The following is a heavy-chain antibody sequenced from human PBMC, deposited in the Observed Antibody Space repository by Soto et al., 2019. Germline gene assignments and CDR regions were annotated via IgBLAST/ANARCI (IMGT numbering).Heavy chain of an antibody. D-gene: IGHD1-26*01. CDR2: ISGSGGST. CDR3: ANRPTQWELPGGVYYFDY. V-gene: IGHV3-23*01. J-gene: IGHJ4*02. CDR1: GFTFSSYA. Sequence: GGSLRLSCAASGFTFSSYAMSWVRQAPGKGLEWVSAISGSGGSTYYADSVKGRFTISRDNSKNTLYLQMNSLRAEDTAVYYCANRPTQWELPGGVYYFDYWGQGTLVTVSS.